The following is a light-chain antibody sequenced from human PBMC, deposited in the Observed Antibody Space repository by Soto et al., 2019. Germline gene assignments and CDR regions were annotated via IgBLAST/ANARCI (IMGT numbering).Light chain of an antibody. CDR2: SAS. Sequence: IQMTQSPSSLSASVGDRVTITCRASQVITNFLAWYQQKPGKVPSLLIYSASTLQSGVPSRFSGSGSGTDFTLTTSSLQPEDVGTYYCQKYNSAPLTFGGGTKVEIK. V-gene: IGKV1-27*01. CDR1: QVITNF. J-gene: IGKJ4*01. CDR3: QKYNSAPLT.